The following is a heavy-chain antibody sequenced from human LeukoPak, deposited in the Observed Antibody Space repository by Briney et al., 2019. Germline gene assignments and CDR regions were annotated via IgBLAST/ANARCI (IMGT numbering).Heavy chain of an antibody. CDR3: ARRCSGGSCYLGAFDI. V-gene: IGHV4-59*01. D-gene: IGHD2-15*01. CDR1: GGSISSYY. CDR2: IYYSGST. J-gene: IGHJ3*02. Sequence: PSETLSLTCTVPGGSISSYYWSWIRQPPGKGLEWIGYIYYSGSTNYNPSLKSRVTISVDTSKNQFSLKLSSVTAADTAVYYCARRCSGGSCYLGAFDIWGQGTMVTVSS.